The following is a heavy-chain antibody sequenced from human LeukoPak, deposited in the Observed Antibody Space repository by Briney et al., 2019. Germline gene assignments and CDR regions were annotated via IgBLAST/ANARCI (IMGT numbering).Heavy chain of an antibody. CDR1: GFTFSDAW. Sequence: PGGSLRLSCAASGFTFSDAWMSWVRQAPGKGLEWVGRIKSKPDGGTTDYAAPVKGRFTISRDDSKNTLYLQMNSLRAEDTAVYYCARGGDGYVGSKYFQHWGQGTLVTVSS. J-gene: IGHJ1*01. CDR3: ARGGDGYVGSKYFQH. CDR2: IKSKPDGGTT. V-gene: IGHV3-15*05. D-gene: IGHD5-24*01.